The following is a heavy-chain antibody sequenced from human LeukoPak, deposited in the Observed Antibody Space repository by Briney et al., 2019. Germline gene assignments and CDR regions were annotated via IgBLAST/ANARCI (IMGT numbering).Heavy chain of an antibody. CDR3: ARDGNEGVVAATPGDYYYGMDV. CDR2: IDPNSGGT. D-gene: IGHD2-15*01. CDR1: GYTFTGYY. J-gene: IGHJ6*02. Sequence: ASVKVSCKASGYTFTGYYMHWVRQAPGQGLEWMGWIDPNSGGTNYAQKLQGRVTMTTDTSTSTAYMELRSLRSDDTAVYYCARDGNEGVVAATPGDYYYGMDVWGQGTTVTVSS. V-gene: IGHV1-2*02.